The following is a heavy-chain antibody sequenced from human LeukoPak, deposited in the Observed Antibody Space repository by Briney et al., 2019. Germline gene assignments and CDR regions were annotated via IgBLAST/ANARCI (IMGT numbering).Heavy chain of an antibody. D-gene: IGHD5-24*01. CDR2: IYPADSDT. CDR3: ARPGMATTTSFDY. J-gene: IGHJ4*02. CDR1: GYIFTHYW. V-gene: IGHV5-51*01. Sequence: HGESLKISCQVSGYIFTHYWIGWVRQMPGKGLEWMGIIYPADSDTRYSPSFQGQVTISADKSISTAYLQWSSLKASDTAMYYCARPGMATTTSFDYWGQGTLVTVSS.